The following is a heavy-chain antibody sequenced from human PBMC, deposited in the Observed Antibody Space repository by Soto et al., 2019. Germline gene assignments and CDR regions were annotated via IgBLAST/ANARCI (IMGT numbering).Heavy chain of an antibody. CDR2: IYYSGST. V-gene: IGHV4-59*01. D-gene: IGHD3-16*01. CDR3: ARFLGESLDY. J-gene: IGHJ4*02. Sequence: SETLSLTCTVSGGSISSYYWSWIRQPPGKGLEWIGYIYYSGSTNYNPSLKSRVTISVDTSKNQFSLKLSSVTAADSAVYYCARFLGESLDYWGQGTLVTVSS. CDR1: GGSISSYY.